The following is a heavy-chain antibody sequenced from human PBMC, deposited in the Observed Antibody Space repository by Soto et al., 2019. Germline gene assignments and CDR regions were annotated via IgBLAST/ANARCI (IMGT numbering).Heavy chain of an antibody. J-gene: IGHJ6*02. CDR2: ISYDGSNK. CDR3: AKDQSYSGSWSLGKPSCDYGMDV. D-gene: IGHD6-13*01. V-gene: IGHV3-30*18. CDR1: GFTFSSYG. Sequence: HPGGSLRLSCAASGFTFSSYGMHWVRQAPGKGLEWVAVISYDGSNKYYADSVKGRFTISRDSSKNTLYLQMNSLRAEDTAVYYFAKDQSYSGSWSLGKPSCDYGMDVWGQGTTVTVSS.